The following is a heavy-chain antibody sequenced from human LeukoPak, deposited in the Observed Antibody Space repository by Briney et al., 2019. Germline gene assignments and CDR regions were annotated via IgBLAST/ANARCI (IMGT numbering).Heavy chain of an antibody. Sequence: PGESLRLSCAAFGLTFSNYAMYWVRQAPGKGLEWVAIISYDGSNKYYADSVKGRFTISRDNSKNTLYLQMNSLRTEDTAVYYCAKDRYSTHNWFDPWGQGTLVTVSS. CDR3: AKDRYSTHNWFDP. J-gene: IGHJ5*02. V-gene: IGHV3-30*18. CDR1: GLTFSNYA. D-gene: IGHD5-12*01. CDR2: ISYDGSNK.